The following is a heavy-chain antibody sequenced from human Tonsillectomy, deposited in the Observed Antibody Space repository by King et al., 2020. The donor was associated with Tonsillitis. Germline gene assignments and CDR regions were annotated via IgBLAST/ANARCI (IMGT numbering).Heavy chain of an antibody. CDR2: IYYSGST. D-gene: IGHD2/OR15-2a*01. J-gene: IGHJ4*02. CDR1: GGSISGSSCF. Sequence: QLQESGPGLLKPSETLSLTCTVSGGSISGSSCFLAWFRQPPGKGLEWIGGIYYSGSTYYIPSLRSRVTISVDTSKNQFSLKLNSVTAADTAVYYCARQIPFSEQYYSDYWGQGTLVTVSS. CDR3: ARQIPFSEQYYSDY. V-gene: IGHV4-39*01.